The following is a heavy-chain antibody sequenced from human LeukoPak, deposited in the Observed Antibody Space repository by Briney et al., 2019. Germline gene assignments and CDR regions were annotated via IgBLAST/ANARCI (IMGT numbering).Heavy chain of an antibody. D-gene: IGHD2-2*01. CDR2: ISGSGGST. V-gene: IGHV3-23*01. CDR3: ARADQGLLFGAFDI. Sequence: GGSLRLSCAASGFTFSSYAMNWVRQAPGKGLEWVSAISGSGGSTYYADSVKGRFTISRDNSKNTLYLQMNSLRAEDTAVYYCARADQGLLFGAFDIWGQGTMVTVSS. CDR1: GFTFSSYA. J-gene: IGHJ3*02.